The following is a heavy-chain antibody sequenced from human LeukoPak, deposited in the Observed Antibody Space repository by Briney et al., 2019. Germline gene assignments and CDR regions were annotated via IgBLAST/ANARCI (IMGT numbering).Heavy chain of an antibody. V-gene: IGHV3-49*04. CDR2: IRSKAYGGTT. D-gene: IGHD6-19*01. CDR1: GFTFGDYA. Sequence: GGSLRLSCTTSGFTFGDYAMSWVRQAPGKGLEWLGFIRSKAYGGTTDYAVSVKGRITISRDDSKSILYLQMNGLKTEDTAVYYCTRPVAGYYFEYWGQGTLVTVSS. CDR3: TRPVAGYYFEY. J-gene: IGHJ4*02.